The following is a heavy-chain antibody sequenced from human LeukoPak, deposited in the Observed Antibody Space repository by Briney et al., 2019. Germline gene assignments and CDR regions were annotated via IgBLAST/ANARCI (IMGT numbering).Heavy chain of an antibody. CDR3: ARSSHLHSSGWYAGAFDI. V-gene: IGHV4-59*12. Sequence: PSETLSLTCTVSGGSISSYYWSWIRQPPGKGLEWIGYIYYSGSTNYNPSLKSRVTMSVDTSKNQFSLKLSSVTAADTAVYYCARSSHLHSSGWYAGAFDIWGQGTVVTVSS. J-gene: IGHJ3*02. D-gene: IGHD6-19*01. CDR2: IYYSGST. CDR1: GGSISSYY.